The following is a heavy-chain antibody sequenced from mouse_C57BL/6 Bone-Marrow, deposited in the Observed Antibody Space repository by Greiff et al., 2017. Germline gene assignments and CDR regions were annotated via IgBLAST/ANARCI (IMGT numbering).Heavy chain of an antibody. D-gene: IGHD1-1*01. CDR1: GYTFTSYG. CDR2: IYPRSGNT. CDR3: GVFYYYGSSYGFFAY. V-gene: IGHV1-81*01. Sequence: VKLVESGAELARPGASVKLSCKASGYTFTSYGISWVKQRTGQGLEWIGEIYPRSGNTYYNEKFKGQATLTADKSSSTAYMELRSLTSEDSAVYFCGVFYYYGSSYGFFAYWGQGTLVTVSA. J-gene: IGHJ3*01.